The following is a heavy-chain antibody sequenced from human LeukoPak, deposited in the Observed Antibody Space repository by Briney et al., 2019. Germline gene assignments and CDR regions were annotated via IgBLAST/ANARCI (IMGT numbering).Heavy chain of an antibody. V-gene: IGHV4-61*02. CDR2: ISSSGST. D-gene: IGHD6-19*01. CDR3: ARDLRLSPYSGGWPLDY. J-gene: IGHJ4*02. Sequence: SETLSLTCTVSGDSISSGDYYWSWIRQPAGKGLEWIGRISSSGSTNYNPSLKSRVTISVDTSKNQFSLKLSSVTAADTAVYYCARDLRLSPYSGGWPLDYWGQGTLVTVSS. CDR1: GDSISSGDYY.